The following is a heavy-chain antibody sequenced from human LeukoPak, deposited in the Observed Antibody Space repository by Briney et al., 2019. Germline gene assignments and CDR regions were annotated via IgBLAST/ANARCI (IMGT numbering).Heavy chain of an antibody. J-gene: IGHJ5*02. CDR2: ISGSGGST. V-gene: IGHV3-23*01. CDR1: GFTSSSYA. CDR3: AKIGRSSSWSKVGWFDP. Sequence: PGGSRRLSCAASGFTSSSYAMSWVRQAPGKGLEWVSAISGSGGSTYYADSVKGRFTISRDNSKNTLYLQMNSLRAEDTAVYYCAKIGRSSSWSKVGWFDPWGQGTLVTVSS. D-gene: IGHD6-13*01.